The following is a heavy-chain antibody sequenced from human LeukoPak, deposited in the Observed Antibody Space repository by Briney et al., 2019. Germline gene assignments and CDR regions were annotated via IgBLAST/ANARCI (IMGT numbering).Heavy chain of an antibody. J-gene: IGHJ5*02. CDR1: GFTFDDYA. CDR2: ISWNSGSI. V-gene: IGHV3-9*03. D-gene: IGHD1-26*01. Sequence: GGSLRLSCAASGFTFDDYAMHWVRQAPGKGLEWVSGISWNSGSIGYADSVKGRFTISRDNAKNSLYLQMNSLRAEDMALYYCAKGGGSYIEVWFDPWGQGTLVTVSS. CDR3: AKGGGSYIEVWFDP.